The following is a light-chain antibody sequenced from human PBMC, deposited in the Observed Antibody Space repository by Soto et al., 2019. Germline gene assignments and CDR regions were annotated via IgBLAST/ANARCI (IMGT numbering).Light chain of an antibody. CDR1: QSVNSGF. Sequence: EIVLTQSPGTLSLSPGERATLSCRTNQSVNSGFLAWYQKKPGQAPRLLLYGISRRAIGIPDRFSGSGSGTDFTLTINRLEPEDFAVYYCQHYGDSVWTFGQGTKVEI. CDR2: GIS. V-gene: IGKV3-20*01. J-gene: IGKJ1*01. CDR3: QHYGDSVWT.